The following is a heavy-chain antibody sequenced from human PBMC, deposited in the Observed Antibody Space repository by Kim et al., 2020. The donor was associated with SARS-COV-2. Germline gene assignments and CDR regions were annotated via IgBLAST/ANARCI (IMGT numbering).Heavy chain of an antibody. CDR2: IYYSGST. V-gene: IGHV4-39*01. D-gene: IGHD1-26*01. J-gene: IGHJ3*02. Sequence: SETLSLTCTVSGCSISSSSYYWGWIRQPPGKGLEWIGSIYYSGSTYYNPSLKSRATITVDTSKNQFSLKLSSVTAADTAVYYCARLGACSGGLEVDIWGQGTMVTVSS. CDR1: GCSISSSSYY. CDR3: ARLGACSGGLEVDI.